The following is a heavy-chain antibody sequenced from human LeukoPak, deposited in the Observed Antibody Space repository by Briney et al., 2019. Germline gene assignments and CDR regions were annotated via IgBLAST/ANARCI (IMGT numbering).Heavy chain of an antibody. J-gene: IGHJ4*02. V-gene: IGHV3-15*01. CDR3: TTGRDRGRSGFDY. CDR2: FKGKIDGGTT. Sequence: PGGSLRLSCAASGFTFSNAWMSWVRQAPGKGLEWVGHFKGKIDGGTTDYAAPVKGRFTFSRDDSKNTLYLQMNSLNTDDTGVYYCTTGRDRGRSGFDYWGQGTPVTVSS. CDR1: GFTFSNAW. D-gene: IGHD3-3*01.